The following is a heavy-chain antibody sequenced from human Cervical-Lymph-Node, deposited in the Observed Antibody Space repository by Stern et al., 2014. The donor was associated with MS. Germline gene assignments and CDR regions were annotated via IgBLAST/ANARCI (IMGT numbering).Heavy chain of an antibody. CDR1: GDSISRYY. J-gene: IGHJ6*02. D-gene: IGHD3-22*01. V-gene: IGHV4-59*01. CDR2: VRYSGST. Sequence: QLQLQESGPGLVKSSETLSLTCTVSGDSISRYYWTWIRQSPGKGLEWIGHVRYSGSTKYNPSLRSRVTISIDTSKTHFSLTLTSVTAADTAVYYCAREGYYDSSGYYGWYYGMDVWGQGTTVTVSS. CDR3: AREGYYDSSGYYGWYYGMDV.